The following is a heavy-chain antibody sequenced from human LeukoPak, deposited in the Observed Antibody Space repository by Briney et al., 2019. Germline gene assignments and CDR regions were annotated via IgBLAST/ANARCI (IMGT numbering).Heavy chain of an antibody. V-gene: IGHV1-69*05. CDR1: GGTFSSYA. CDR2: IIPIFGTA. CDR3: AREESIFGVVADAFDI. Sequence: GASVKVSCKASGGTFSSYAISWVRQAPGQGLEWMGGIIPIFGTANYAQKFQGRVTITTDESTSTAYMELSSLRSEDTAVYYCAREESIFGVVADAFDIWGQGTMVTVSS. J-gene: IGHJ3*02. D-gene: IGHD3-3*01.